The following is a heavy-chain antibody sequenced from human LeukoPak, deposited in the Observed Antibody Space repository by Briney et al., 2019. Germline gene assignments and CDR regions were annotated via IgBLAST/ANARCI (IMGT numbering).Heavy chain of an antibody. Sequence: SVKVSCKASGGTFSSYAISWVRQAPGQGLEWMGGIIPIFGTANYAQKLQGRVTMTTDTSTSTAYTELRSLRSDDTAVYYCAREAGSSYYYMDVWGKGTTVTVSS. J-gene: IGHJ6*03. CDR2: IIPIFGTA. V-gene: IGHV1-69*05. D-gene: IGHD3-10*01. CDR1: GGTFSSYA. CDR3: AREAGSSYYYMDV.